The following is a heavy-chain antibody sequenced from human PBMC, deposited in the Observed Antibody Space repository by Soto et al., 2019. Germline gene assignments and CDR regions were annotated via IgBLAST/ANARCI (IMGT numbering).Heavy chain of an antibody. CDR1: GLTFSSYA. D-gene: IGHD6-13*01. J-gene: IGHJ4*02. CDR3: AKQRSIAAAGTLDY. CDR2: ISGSGGST. V-gene: IGHV3-23*01. Sequence: PGGSLRLSCAASGLTFSSYAMSWVRQAPGKGLEWVSAISGSGGSTYYADSVKGRFTISRDNSKNTLYLQMNSLRAEDTAVYYCAKQRSIAAAGTLDYWGQGTLVTVSS.